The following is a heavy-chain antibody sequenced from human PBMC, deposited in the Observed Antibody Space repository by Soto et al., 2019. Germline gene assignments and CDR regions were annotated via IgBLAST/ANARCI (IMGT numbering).Heavy chain of an antibody. J-gene: IGHJ4*02. D-gene: IGHD3-9*01. Sequence: GGSLRLSCAASGFTFSSYGMHWVRQAPGKGLEWVAVISYDGSNKYYADSVKGRFTISRDNSKNTLYLQMNSLRAEDTAVYYCAKEGVDILTGRTVPYYFDYWGQGTLVTVSS. CDR2: ISYDGSNK. V-gene: IGHV3-30*18. CDR3: AKEGVDILTGRTVPYYFDY. CDR1: GFTFSSYG.